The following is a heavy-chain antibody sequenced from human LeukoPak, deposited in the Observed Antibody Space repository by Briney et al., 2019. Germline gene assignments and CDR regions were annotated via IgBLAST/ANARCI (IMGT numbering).Heavy chain of an antibody. CDR1: GYSFTNYG. D-gene: IGHD6-13*01. Sequence: ASVKVSCTASGYSFTNYGISWVRQAPGQGLEWIGWISAYNGNTNYAQKFQGRVTMTTDTSTSTAYMELRSLRSDDTAVYYCARDGGSSWYSDAFDIWGQGTMVTVSS. V-gene: IGHV1-18*01. J-gene: IGHJ3*02. CDR3: ARDGGSSWYSDAFDI. CDR2: ISAYNGNT.